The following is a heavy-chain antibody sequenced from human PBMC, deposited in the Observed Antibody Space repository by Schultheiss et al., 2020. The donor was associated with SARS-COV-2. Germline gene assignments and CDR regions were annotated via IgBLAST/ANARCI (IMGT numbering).Heavy chain of an antibody. J-gene: IGHJ4*02. Sequence: ASVKVSCKASGGTFSSYAISWVRQAPGQGLEWMGWISAYNGNTNYAQKLQGRVTMTTDTSTSTAYMELRSLRSDDTAVYYCAREDSSGYRANDYWGQGTLVTVSS. CDR1: GGTFSSYA. CDR3: AREDSSGYRANDY. D-gene: IGHD3-22*01. CDR2: ISAYNGNT. V-gene: IGHV1-18*01.